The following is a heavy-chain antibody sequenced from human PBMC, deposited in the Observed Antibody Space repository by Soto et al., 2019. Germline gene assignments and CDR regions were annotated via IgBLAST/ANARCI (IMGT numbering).Heavy chain of an antibody. V-gene: IGHV4-4*07. D-gene: IGHD1-1*01. CDR2: IYATGTT. J-gene: IGHJ5*02. CDR3: VRNGTKTLRDWFDP. Sequence: SETLSLTCTVSGASISGFYWSWIRKSAGKGLEWIGRIYATGTTDYNPSLKSRVMMSVDTSKKQFSLKLRSVTAADTAVYYCVRNGTKTLRDWFDPWGQG. CDR1: GASISGFY.